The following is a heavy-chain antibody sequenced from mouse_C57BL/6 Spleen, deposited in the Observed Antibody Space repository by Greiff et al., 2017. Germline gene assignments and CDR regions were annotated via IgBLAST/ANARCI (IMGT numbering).Heavy chain of an antibody. CDR3: ARGMAAQARYYAMDY. J-gene: IGHJ4*01. V-gene: IGHV5-17*01. D-gene: IGHD3-2*02. Sequence: EVQVVESGGGLVKPGGSLKLSCAASGFTFSDYGMHWVRQAPEKGLEWVAYISSGSSTIYYADTVKGRFTISRDNATNTLFLQMTSLRSEDTAMYYCARGMAAQARYYAMDYWGQGTSVTVSS. CDR1: GFTFSDYG. CDR2: ISSGSSTI.